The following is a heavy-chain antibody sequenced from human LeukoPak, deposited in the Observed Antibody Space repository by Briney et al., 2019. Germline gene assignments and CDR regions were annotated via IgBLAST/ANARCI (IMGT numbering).Heavy chain of an antibody. CDR2: IIPIFGTA. Sequence: PVKVSCKASGGTFSSYAISWVRQAPGQGLEWMGGIIPIFGTANYAQKFQGRVTITADESTSTAYMELSSPRSEDTAVYYCARDRYSSSSYWYYYYYYGMDVWGQGTTVTVSS. CDR1: GGTFSSYA. V-gene: IGHV1-69*13. CDR3: ARDRYSSSSYWYYYYYYGMDV. D-gene: IGHD6-6*01. J-gene: IGHJ6*02.